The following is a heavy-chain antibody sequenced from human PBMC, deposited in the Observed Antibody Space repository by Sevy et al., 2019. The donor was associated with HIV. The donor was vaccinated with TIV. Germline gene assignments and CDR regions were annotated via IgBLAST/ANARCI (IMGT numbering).Heavy chain of an antibody. CDR3: ARLDCDNSAWIFHY. CDR1: GYNFINFW. Sequence: GESLKISCKGSGYNFINFWIGWVRQMPGKGLEWMGIIYPGDSETRYSPSFEGQVPISADKSINTANLQCSSLKASNTAMYYCARLDCDNSAWIFHYWGQGTLVTVSS. D-gene: IGHD6-19*01. V-gene: IGHV5-51*01. J-gene: IGHJ4*02. CDR2: IYPGDSET.